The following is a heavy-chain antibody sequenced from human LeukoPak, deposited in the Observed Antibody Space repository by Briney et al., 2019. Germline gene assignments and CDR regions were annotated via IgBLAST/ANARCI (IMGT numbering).Heavy chain of an antibody. CDR3: AREKLDTRGYVDY. J-gene: IGHJ4*02. V-gene: IGHV3-7*01. D-gene: IGHD3-22*01. CDR1: GFTFSTYW. CDR2: IKQDGTDK. Sequence: GGSLRLSCAGSGFTFSTYWMSWVRQAPGKGLDWVANIKQDGTDKYYVDSVKGRFTISRDNAKNLLYLQMNSLRAEDTAVYYCAREKLDTRGYVDYWGQGTLVTVSS.